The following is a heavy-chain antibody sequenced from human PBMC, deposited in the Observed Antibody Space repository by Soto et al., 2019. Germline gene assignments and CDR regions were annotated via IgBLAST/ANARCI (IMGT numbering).Heavy chain of an antibody. CDR3: ASDCSSTSCPRPGY. Sequence: QVQLVQSGAEVKKPGSSVKVSCKASGGTFSSYTISWVRQAPGQGLEWMGRIIPILGIANYAQKFQGRVTITADKSTRTAYMELRSLRSEDTAVYYCASDCSSTSCPRPGYCGQVTLVTVSS. CDR2: IIPILGIA. J-gene: IGHJ4*02. D-gene: IGHD2-2*01. CDR1: GGTFSSYT. V-gene: IGHV1-69*02.